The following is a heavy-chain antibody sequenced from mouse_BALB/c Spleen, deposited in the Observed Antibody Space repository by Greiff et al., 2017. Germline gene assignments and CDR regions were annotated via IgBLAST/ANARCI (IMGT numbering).Heavy chain of an antibody. V-gene: IGHV1S137*01. J-gene: IGHJ3*01. CDR1: GYTFTDYA. D-gene: IGHD1-1*01. Sequence: VQLQQSGAELVRPGVSVKISCKGSGYTFTDYAMHWVKQSHAKSLEWIGVISTYYGDASYNQKFKGKATMTVDKSSSTAYMELARLTSEDSAIYYCAREGDYGSSYWFAYWGQGTLVTVSA. CDR2: ISTYYGDA. CDR3: AREGDYGSSYWFAY.